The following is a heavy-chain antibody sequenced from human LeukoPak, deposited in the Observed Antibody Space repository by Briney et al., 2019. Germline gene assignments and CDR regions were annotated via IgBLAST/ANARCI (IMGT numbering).Heavy chain of an antibody. Sequence: GSLRLSCVASGFTFSSYSMNWVRQAPGKGLEWVSSISSSSSYIYYADSVKGRFTISRDNAKNSLYLQMNSLRAEDTAVYYCARDRELGYGENIYYYYGMDVWGQGTTVTVSS. CDR2: ISSSSSYI. CDR3: ARDRELGYGENIYYYYGMDV. D-gene: IGHD4-17*01. CDR1: GFTFSSYS. V-gene: IGHV3-21*01. J-gene: IGHJ6*02.